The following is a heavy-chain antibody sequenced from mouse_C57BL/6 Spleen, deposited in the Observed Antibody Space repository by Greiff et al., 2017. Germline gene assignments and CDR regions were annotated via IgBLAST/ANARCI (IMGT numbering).Heavy chain of an antibody. D-gene: IGHD2-3*01. CDR2: IDPGSGST. Sequence: QVQLQQPGAELVKPGASVKMSCKASGYTFISYWITWVKRRPGQGLEWIGDIDPGSGSTNYNDKCKSKATLTVDTSTSTSYKQRSMLTSEASADYYCVKSLSLNCWGQGTTLTVSS. J-gene: IGHJ2*01. CDR3: VKSLSLNC. CDR1: GYTFISYW. V-gene: IGHV1-55*01.